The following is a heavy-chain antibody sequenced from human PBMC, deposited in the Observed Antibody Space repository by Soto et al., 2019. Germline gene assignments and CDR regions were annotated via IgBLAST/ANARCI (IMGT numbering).Heavy chain of an antibody. CDR1: GGSFSGYY. V-gene: IGHV4-34*01. D-gene: IGHD2-15*01. CDR3: ARGHCSGGSCYLGVYYMDV. Sequence: SEALSVTCAVYGGSFSGYYWSWIRQPPGKGLEWIGEINHSGSTNYNPSLKSRVTISVDTSKNQFSLKLSSVTAADTAVYYCARGHCSGGSCYLGVYYMDVWGKGTTVT. CDR2: INHSGST. J-gene: IGHJ6*03.